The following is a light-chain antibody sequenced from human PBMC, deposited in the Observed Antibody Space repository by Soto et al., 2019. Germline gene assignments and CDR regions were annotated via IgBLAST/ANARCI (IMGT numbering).Light chain of an antibody. V-gene: IGLV3-21*02. Sequence: SYELTQPPSVSVAPXQTARXTXGXXXXGRKSVHWYQQKPGQAPVLVVYDDSDRPSGIPERFSGSNSGNTATLTISRVEAGDEADYYCQVWDSSSDHPNVFGTGTKLTVL. CDR3: QVWDSSSDHPNV. CDR1: XXGRKS. CDR2: DDS. J-gene: IGLJ1*01.